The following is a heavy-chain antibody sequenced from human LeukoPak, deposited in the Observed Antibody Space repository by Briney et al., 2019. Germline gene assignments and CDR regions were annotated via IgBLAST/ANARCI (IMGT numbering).Heavy chain of an antibody. CDR3: ARDGGVIAGWLQFELSLGFDY. Sequence: SVKVSCKASGYTFTGYYMHWVRQAPGQGLEWMGRINPNSGGTNYAQKFQGRVTMTRDTSISTAYMELSRLRSDDTAVYYCARDGGVIAGWLQFELSLGFDYWGQGTLVTVSS. CDR2: INPNSGGT. J-gene: IGHJ4*02. CDR1: GYTFTGYY. V-gene: IGHV1-2*06. D-gene: IGHD5-24*01.